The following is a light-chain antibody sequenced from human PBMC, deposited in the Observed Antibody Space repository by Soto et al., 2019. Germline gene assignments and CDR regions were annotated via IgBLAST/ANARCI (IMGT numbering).Light chain of an antibody. Sequence: IKLTQSPSSLSASVGDRVTITCRASQGISSYLGWYQQKPGKAPNLLIYDASTLHSGVPSRFSGGGSGTDFTLTISSLQPEDFATYYCQQVNVYPSTFGGGTKVDIK. CDR3: QQVNVYPST. V-gene: IGKV1-9*01. CDR1: QGISSY. CDR2: DAS. J-gene: IGKJ4*01.